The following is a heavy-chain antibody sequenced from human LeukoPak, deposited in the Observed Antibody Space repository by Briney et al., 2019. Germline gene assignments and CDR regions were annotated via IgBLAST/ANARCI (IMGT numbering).Heavy chain of an antibody. V-gene: IGHV4-4*07. CDR1: GGSISSYY. Sequence: SETLSLTCTVSGGSISSYYWSWIRQPAGKGLEWIGRTYTSGSTNYNPSLKSRVTMSVDTSKNQFSLKLSSVTAADTAVYYCAREYYYGSGSYVVDPWGQGTLVTVSS. CDR2: TYTSGST. D-gene: IGHD3-10*01. CDR3: AREYYYGSGSYVVDP. J-gene: IGHJ5*02.